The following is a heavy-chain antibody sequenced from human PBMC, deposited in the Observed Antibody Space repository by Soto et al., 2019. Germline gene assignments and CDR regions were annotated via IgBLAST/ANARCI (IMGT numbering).Heavy chain of an antibody. CDR3: ARDPISARHFFDC. CDR2: IHYSGST. Sequence: PSETLSLTCTVSGDSITSYYWSWIRQPPGKGLEWIGDIHYSGSTNYNPSLKSRVTISTDTSKNQFSLNLSSVTAADTAVYYCARDPISARHFFDCWGQGTLVTVSS. CDR1: GDSITSYY. D-gene: IGHD6-6*01. V-gene: IGHV4-59*01. J-gene: IGHJ4*02.